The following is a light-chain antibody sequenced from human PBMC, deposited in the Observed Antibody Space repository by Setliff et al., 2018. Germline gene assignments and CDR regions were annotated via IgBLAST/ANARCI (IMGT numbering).Light chain of an antibody. Sequence: QSVLTQPASVSGSPGQSITIYCIGSSSDIGAYDYVAWYQQHPGKAPKPMIYDVSHRPSGVSHRFSASKSGNTASLTISGLQVEDEADYYCSSYSTRTSLDVFGTGTKV. V-gene: IGLV2-14*03. CDR3: SSYSTRTSLDV. CDR2: DVS. CDR1: SSDIGAYDY. J-gene: IGLJ1*01.